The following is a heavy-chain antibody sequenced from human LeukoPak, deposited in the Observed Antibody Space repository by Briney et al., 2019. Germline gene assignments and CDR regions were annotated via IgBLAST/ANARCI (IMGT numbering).Heavy chain of an antibody. CDR2: ISGSDGST. Sequence: GGSLRLTCAASGFTFSSYAMSWVRQAPGKGLEWVSAISGSDGSTYYADSVKGRSTISRDNSKNTLYLQMNSLRAEDTAVYYCANFDRCGYSVFDYWGQGTLVTVSS. CDR3: ANFDRCGYSVFDY. J-gene: IGHJ4*02. D-gene: IGHD3-22*01. CDR1: GFTFSSYA. V-gene: IGHV3-23*01.